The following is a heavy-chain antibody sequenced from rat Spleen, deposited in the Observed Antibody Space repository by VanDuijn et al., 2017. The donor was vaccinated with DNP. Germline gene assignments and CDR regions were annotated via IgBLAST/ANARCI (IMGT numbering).Heavy chain of an antibody. D-gene: IGHD1-12*01. CDR3: ARHRTIMPYYYAMDA. V-gene: IGHV5S23*01. CDR1: QFTFSNYA. J-gene: IGHJ4*01. CDR2: ITNSGGST. Sequence: EVQLVESGGGLVQPGRSLKLSCAASQFTFSNYAMAWVRQAPTMGLEWVASITNSGGSTYYRDSVKGRFTISRDNAKSTLYLQMDSLRSEDTATYYCARHRTIMPYYYAMDAWGQGASVTVSS.